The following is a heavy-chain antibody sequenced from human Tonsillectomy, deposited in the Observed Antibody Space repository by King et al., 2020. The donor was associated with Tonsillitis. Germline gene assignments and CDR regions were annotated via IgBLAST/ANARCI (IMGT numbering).Heavy chain of an antibody. CDR1: GITFSSSW. CDR3: VRGGCSGWPFRS. J-gene: IGHJ1*01. V-gene: IGHV3-7*01. D-gene: IGHD6-19*01. CDR2: INPDGSEK. Sequence: VQLVESGGGLVQPGGSLRLSCAASGITFSSSWMSWVRQAPGKGLEWVANINPDGSEKNYVDSVKGRFTISRDNAKNSLYLQMDTLRAEDTAVFYCVRGGCSGWPFRSWGQGPLVTVSS.